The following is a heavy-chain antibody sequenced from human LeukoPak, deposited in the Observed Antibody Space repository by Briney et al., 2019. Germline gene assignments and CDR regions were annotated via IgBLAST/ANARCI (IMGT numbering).Heavy chain of an antibody. D-gene: IGHD6-13*01. V-gene: IGHV4-59*12. CDR3: ARFTGIIAALDI. CDR2: IYYSGST. Sequence: SETLSLTCTVSGGSISSYYWSWIRQPPGKGLEWIGYIYYSGSTNYNPSLKSRVTISVDRSKNQFSLKLNSVTAADTAFYYCARFTGIIAALDIWGQGTMVTVSS. CDR1: GGSISSYY. J-gene: IGHJ3*02.